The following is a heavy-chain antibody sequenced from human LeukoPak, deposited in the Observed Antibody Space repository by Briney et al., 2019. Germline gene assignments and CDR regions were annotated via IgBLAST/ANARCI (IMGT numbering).Heavy chain of an antibody. CDR3: ARDKPDAFDI. J-gene: IGHJ3*02. CDR2: IWYDGSNK. Sequence: PGGSLSLSCAASGFTFSSYGMHWVRQAPGKGLEWAAVIWYDGSNKYYADSVEGRFTISRDNSKNTLYLQMNSLRAEDTAVYYCARDKPDAFDIWGQGTMDTVSS. V-gene: IGHV3-33*01. CDR1: GFTFSSYG.